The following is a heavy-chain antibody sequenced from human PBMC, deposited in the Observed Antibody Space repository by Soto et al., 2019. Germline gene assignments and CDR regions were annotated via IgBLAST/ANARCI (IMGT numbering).Heavy chain of an antibody. V-gene: IGHV3-66*01. D-gene: IGHD2-2*01. J-gene: IGHJ5*02. Sequence: EVKLVESGGGLIQPGGSLRVSCAASGFTVSSNDMSWVRQAPGKGLGWVSVLHSGGSTDYADSVKGRFTISRDTSKNTLDLQMNSLRVEDTGLSYCARVGDIVLVSGGRWGWFDPWGQGTLVTVSS. CDR3: ARVGDIVLVSGGRWGWFDP. CDR2: LHSGGST. CDR1: GFTVSSND.